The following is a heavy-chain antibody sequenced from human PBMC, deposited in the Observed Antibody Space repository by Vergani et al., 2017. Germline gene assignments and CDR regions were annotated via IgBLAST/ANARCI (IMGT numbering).Heavy chain of an antibody. CDR2: ISYDGSNK. CDR1: GFTFSSYG. J-gene: IGHJ4*02. CDR3: AKDCLRFVRSSGYYFDS. Sequence: QVQLVESGGGVVQPGRSLRLSCAASGFTFSSYGMHWVRQAPGKGLEWVAVISYDGSNKYYADSVKGRFTISRDNSKNTLYLQMNSLRGEDTAVYYCAKDCLRFVRSSGYYFDSWGQGTLVTVSS. V-gene: IGHV3-30*18. D-gene: IGHD3-22*01.